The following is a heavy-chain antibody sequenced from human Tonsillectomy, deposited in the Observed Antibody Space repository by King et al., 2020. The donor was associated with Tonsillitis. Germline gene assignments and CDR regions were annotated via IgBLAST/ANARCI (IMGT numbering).Heavy chain of an antibody. Sequence: VQLQQWGAGLLKPSETLSLTCAVYGGSFSGYYWSWIRQPPGKGLEWIGEINHSGSTNYNPSLKSRVTISVDTSKNQFSLKLSSVTAADTAVYYCAREGDSGYDSPNFDYWGKGTLVTVSS. CDR3: AREGDSGYDSPNFDY. CDR1: GGSFSGYY. CDR2: INHSGST. D-gene: IGHD5-12*01. V-gene: IGHV4-34*01. J-gene: IGHJ4*02.